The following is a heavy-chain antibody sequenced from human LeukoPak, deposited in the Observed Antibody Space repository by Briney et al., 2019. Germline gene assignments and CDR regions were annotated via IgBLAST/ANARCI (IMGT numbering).Heavy chain of an antibody. CDR1: GFTFSSYW. CDR2: IKQDGSEK. D-gene: IGHD6-25*01. Sequence: GGSLRLSCAASGFTFSSYWMSWVRQAPGKGLEWVANIKQDGSEKYYVDSVKGRFTISRDNAKNSLYLQMNSLRAEDTAVFYCARDRRRDYFDYWGQGTLVTVSS. J-gene: IGHJ4*02. CDR3: ARDRRRDYFDY. V-gene: IGHV3-7*03.